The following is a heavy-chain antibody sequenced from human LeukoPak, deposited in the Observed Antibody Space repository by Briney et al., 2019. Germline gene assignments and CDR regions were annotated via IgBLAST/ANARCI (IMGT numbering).Heavy chain of an antibody. J-gene: IGHJ4*02. CDR3: ASIGSEVDY. D-gene: IGHD2-15*01. Sequence: GGSLRLSRAASGFTFSSYSMNWVRQAPGKGLEWVSYISSSSSTIYYADSVKGRFTISRDNAKNSLYLQMNSLRAEDTAVYYCASIGSEVDYWGQGTLVTVSS. CDR1: GFTFSSYS. V-gene: IGHV3-48*01. CDR2: ISSSSSTI.